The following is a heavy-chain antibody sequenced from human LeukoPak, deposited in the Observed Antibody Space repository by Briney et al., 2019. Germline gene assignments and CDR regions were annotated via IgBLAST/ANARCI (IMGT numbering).Heavy chain of an antibody. CDR3: ARGGRSGYQIDY. CDR1: GGSFSGYY. Sequence: SETLSLTCAVYGGSFSGYYWSWIRQPPGKGLEWIGEMNHRGSTNYNPSLKSRVTISVDTSKNQFSLKLSSVTAADTAVYYCARGGRSGYQIDYWGQGTLVTVSS. D-gene: IGHD3-22*01. V-gene: IGHV4-34*01. CDR2: MNHRGST. J-gene: IGHJ4*02.